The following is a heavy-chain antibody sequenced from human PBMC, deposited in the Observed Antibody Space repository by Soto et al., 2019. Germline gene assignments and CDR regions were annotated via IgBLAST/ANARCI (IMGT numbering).Heavy chain of an antibody. V-gene: IGHV3-30*18. D-gene: IGHD6-19*01. J-gene: IGHJ4*02. Sequence: QVQLVESGGGVVQPGRSLRLSCAASGFTFSSYGMHWVRQAPGKGLEWVAVISYDGSNKYYADSVKGRFTISRDNSKNTLYLQMNSLRAEDTAVYHCAKARRAVAGTSDYWGQGTLVTVSS. CDR2: ISYDGSNK. CDR3: AKARRAVAGTSDY. CDR1: GFTFSSYG.